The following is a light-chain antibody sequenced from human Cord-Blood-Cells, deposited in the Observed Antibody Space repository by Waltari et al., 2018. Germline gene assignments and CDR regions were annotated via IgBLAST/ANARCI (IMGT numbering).Light chain of an antibody. Sequence: NQITQSPSSLSASVGDRVPITCRASQSISSYLNWYHQKPGKAPKLLIYASSSLQSGVPSRFSGSGSGTDFTLTISSLQPEDFATYYCQQSYSTPWTFGQGTKVEIK. CDR3: QQSYSTPWT. CDR2: ASS. CDR1: QSISSY. J-gene: IGKJ1*01. V-gene: IGKV1-39*01.